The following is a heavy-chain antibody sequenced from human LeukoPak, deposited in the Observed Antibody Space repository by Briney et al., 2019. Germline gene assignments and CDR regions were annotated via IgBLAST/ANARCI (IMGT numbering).Heavy chain of an antibody. D-gene: IGHD3-9*01. CDR3: AKLPPFDWLLSQFDY. CDR1: GFTFSSYA. V-gene: IGHV3-23*01. J-gene: IGHJ4*02. Sequence: PGGSLRLSCAASGFTFSSYAMSWVRQAPGKGLEWVSAISGSGGSTYYADPVKGRFTISRDNSKNTLYLQMNSLRAEDTAVYYCAKLPPFDWLLSQFDYWGQGTLVTVSS. CDR2: ISGSGGST.